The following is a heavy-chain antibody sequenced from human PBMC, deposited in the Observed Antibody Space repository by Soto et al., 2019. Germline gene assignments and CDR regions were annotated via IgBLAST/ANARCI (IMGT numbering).Heavy chain of an antibody. CDR2: IYYSGST. CDR3: ARMNYYDTSGYPFDY. D-gene: IGHD3-22*01. Sequence: SETLSLTCTVSGGSIGSSSYYWGWIRQPPGKGLEWIGSIYYSGSTYYNPSLKSRVTISVDTSKNQFSLKLTSVTAADTAVYYCARMNYYDTSGYPFDYWGQGMMVT. CDR1: GGSIGSSSYY. J-gene: IGHJ4*02. V-gene: IGHV4-39*07.